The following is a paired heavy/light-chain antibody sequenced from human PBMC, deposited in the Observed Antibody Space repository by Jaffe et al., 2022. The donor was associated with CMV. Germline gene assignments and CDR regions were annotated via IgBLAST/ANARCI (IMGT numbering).Heavy chain of an antibody. D-gene: IGHD6-19*01. CDR3: ATQIAVTGHDAFDI. CDR2: ISTRSTYV. J-gene: IGHJ3*02. CDR1: AFTFSTYP. V-gene: IGHV3-21*02. Sequence: EVQLVESGGGLVKPGGSLRLSCAASAFTFSTYPMNWVRQAPGKGLEWVSSISTRSTYVYYAESVKGRFTISRDNAKNSLYLQMNSLRAEDTAVYYCATQIAVTGHDAFDIWGQGTMVTVSS.
Light chain of an antibody. V-gene: IGLV1-40*01. CDR2: ENN. CDR3: QTYDSSLSGSV. Sequence: QSVLTQPPSVSGAPGLTVTISCTGSSSNIGAGYDVHWYQQLPGTAPKLVIYENNNRPSGVPGRFSGSKSGTSASLAITGLLAEDEADYYCQTYDSSLSGSVFGGGTKLTVL. J-gene: IGLJ3*02. CDR1: SSNIGAGYD.